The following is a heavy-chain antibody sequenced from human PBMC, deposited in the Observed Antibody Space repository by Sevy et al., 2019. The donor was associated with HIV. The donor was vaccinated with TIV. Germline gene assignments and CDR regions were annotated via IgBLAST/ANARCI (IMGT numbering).Heavy chain of an antibody. Sequence: SETLSLTCTVSGGSITSSGHYWGWIRQSPGKGLEWIVTVYYVGNSYANPSLTSRVTISADTSKNLFSLSLTSLTAAETAIYYCARVAGGENYDYGIDVWGLGTSVTVSS. J-gene: IGHJ6*02. CDR3: ARVAGGENYDYGIDV. V-gene: IGHV4-39*01. D-gene: IGHD4-17*01. CDR1: GGSITSSGHY. CDR2: VYYVGNS.